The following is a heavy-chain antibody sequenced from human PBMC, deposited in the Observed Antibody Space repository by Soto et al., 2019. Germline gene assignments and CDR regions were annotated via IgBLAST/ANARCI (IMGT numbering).Heavy chain of an antibody. CDR3: ALRRYYYGSGSYYPIEY. J-gene: IGHJ4*02. CDR2: IYYSGST. D-gene: IGHD3-10*01. Sequence: SETLSLTCTVSGGSNSSSSYYWGWIQQPPWKWLEWIGSIYYSGSTYYNPSLKSRVTISVDTSKNQFSPKLSSVTAADTAVYYCALRRYYYGSGSYYPIEYWGLVTLVTV. CDR1: GGSNSSSSYY. V-gene: IGHV4-39*01.